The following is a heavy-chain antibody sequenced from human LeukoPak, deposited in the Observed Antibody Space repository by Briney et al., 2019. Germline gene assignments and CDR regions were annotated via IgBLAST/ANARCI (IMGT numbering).Heavy chain of an antibody. V-gene: IGHV3-48*02. Sequence: GGSLRLSCAASGFTFSDYSMNWVRQATGKGLEWVSYINSGSSTIYYVDSVEGRFTISRDNAKNSLYLQMNSLRDEDTAVYHCARTRSKVGTPTFDSWGQGTLVTVSS. J-gene: IGHJ4*02. CDR1: GFTFSDYS. CDR2: INSGSSTI. D-gene: IGHD4-23*01. CDR3: ARTRSKVGTPTFDS.